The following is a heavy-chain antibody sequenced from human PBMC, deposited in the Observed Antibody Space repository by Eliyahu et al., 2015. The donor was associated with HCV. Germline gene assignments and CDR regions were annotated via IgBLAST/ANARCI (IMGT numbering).Heavy chain of an antibody. CDR2: IYWNDDK. Sequence: QITLKESGPTLVKPTQTLTLTCTFSGXXLXTSGVGVGWXRQPPGKALXWLALIYWNDDKRYSPSLKSRLTITKDTSKNQVVLTMTNMDPVDTATYYCAHSMVQGVILDYWGQGTLVTVSS. CDR3: AHSMVQGVILDY. J-gene: IGHJ4*02. V-gene: IGHV2-5*01. D-gene: IGHD3-10*01. CDR1: GXXLXTSGVG.